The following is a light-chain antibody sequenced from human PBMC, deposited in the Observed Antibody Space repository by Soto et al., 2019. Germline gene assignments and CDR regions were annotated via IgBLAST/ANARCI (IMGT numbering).Light chain of an antibody. CDR3: SSYAGSNSVL. CDR2: EVS. CDR1: SSDVGRYNY. Sequence: QSALTQPPSASGSPGQSVTISCTGTSSDVGRYNYVSWSQQHPGKAPKLMIYEVSERPSGVPDRFSGSKSGNTASLTVSGIQGEDEADYYCSSYAGSNSVLFGGGTKLTVL. J-gene: IGLJ2*01. V-gene: IGLV2-8*01.